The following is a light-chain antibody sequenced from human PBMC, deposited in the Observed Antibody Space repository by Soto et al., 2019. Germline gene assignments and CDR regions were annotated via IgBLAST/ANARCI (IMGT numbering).Light chain of an antibody. CDR1: QSVRSS. V-gene: IGKV3-11*01. CDR3: QQYGNSPIT. CDR2: DAS. J-gene: IGKJ5*01. Sequence: PGDRATLSCRASQSVRSSLAWFQQKPGQAPRLLIYDASKRATGIPARFSGSASGADFTLTISSLEPGDFAVYYCQQYGNSPITFGQGTRLEIK.